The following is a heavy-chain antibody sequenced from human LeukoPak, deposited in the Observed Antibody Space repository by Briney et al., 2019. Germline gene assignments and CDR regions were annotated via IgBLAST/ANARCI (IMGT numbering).Heavy chain of an antibody. CDR2: ITGSGGST. J-gene: IGHJ4*02. CDR3: AKSRDSSGYYLSYFDY. D-gene: IGHD3-22*01. CDR1: GFTFNNYA. Sequence: PGGSLRLSCAASGFTFNNYAMSWVRQARRKGVEWVSTITGSGGSTYYADSVKGRFTISRDNSNNTLYLQMNSLRAEDTAVYYCAKSRDSSGYYLSYFDYWGQGTLVTVSS. V-gene: IGHV3-23*01.